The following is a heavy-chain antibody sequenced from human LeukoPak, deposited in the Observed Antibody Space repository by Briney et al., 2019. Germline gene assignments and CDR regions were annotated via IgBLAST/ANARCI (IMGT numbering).Heavy chain of an antibody. D-gene: IGHD2-2*01. CDR2: IIPIFGTA. Sequence: SVKVSCKASGGTFSSYAISWVRQAPGQGLEWMGGIIPIFGTANYAQKFQGRVTITADESTSTAYVELSSLRSEDTAVYYCARQYCSSTSCPKDPWGQGTLVTVSS. CDR3: ARQYCSSTSCPKDP. J-gene: IGHJ5*02. V-gene: IGHV1-69*13. CDR1: GGTFSSYA.